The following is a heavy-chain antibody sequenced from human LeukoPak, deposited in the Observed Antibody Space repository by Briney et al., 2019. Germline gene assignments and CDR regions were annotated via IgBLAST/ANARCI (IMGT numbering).Heavy chain of an antibody. CDR2: ISYDGSNK. CDR1: GFTFSSYG. J-gene: IGHJ4*02. Sequence: PGGSLRLYCAASGFTFSSYGMHWVRQAPGKGLEWVAVISYDGSNKYYADSVKGRFTISRDNSKNTLYLQMNSLRAEDTAVYYCAKDHSPYSGSYLPGYWGQGTLVTVSS. D-gene: IGHD1-26*01. CDR3: AKDHSPYSGSYLPGY. V-gene: IGHV3-30*18.